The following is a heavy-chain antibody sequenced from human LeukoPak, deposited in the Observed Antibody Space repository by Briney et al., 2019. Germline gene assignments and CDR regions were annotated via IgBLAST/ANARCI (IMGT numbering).Heavy chain of an antibody. CDR3: ARDQGYCSSTSCQDYYYYCCMDV. J-gene: IGHJ6*03. Sequence: GGSLRLSCAASGFTFSSYAMHWVRQAPGKGLEWVAVISYDGSNKYYADSVKGRFTISRDNSKNTLYLRMNSLRAEDTAVYYCARDQGYCSSTSCQDYYYYCCMDVWGKGTTVTVSS. D-gene: IGHD2-2*01. CDR1: GFTFSSYA. V-gene: IGHV3-30*01. CDR2: ISYDGSNK.